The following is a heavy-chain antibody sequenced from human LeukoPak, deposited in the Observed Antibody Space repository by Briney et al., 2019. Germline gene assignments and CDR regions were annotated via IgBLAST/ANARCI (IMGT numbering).Heavy chain of an antibody. CDR3: ARVLVGTRGGFDY. J-gene: IGHJ4*02. CDR2: IYSGGST. Sequence: PGGSLRLSCAASGFTVSSNYMSWVRQAPGKRLEWVSVIYSGGSTYYADSVKGRFTISRDNSKNTLYLQMNSLRAEDTAVYYCARVLVGTRGGFDYWGQGTLVTVSS. CDR1: GFTVSSNY. V-gene: IGHV3-53*01. D-gene: IGHD2-8*02.